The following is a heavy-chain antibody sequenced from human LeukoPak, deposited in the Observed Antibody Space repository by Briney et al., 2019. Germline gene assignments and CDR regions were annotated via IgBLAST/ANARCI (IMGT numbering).Heavy chain of an antibody. CDR2: IKEDGSEN. J-gene: IGHJ4*02. Sequence: PGGSLRLSCAASGFSFSHYWMSWVRQAPGKGLEWVANIKEDGSENQYVDSVKGRFTISRENAKNSLYLQMNSLRVEDTGVYYCARVSKQWEVPPAYWGQGTLVTVSS. D-gene: IGHD1-26*01. V-gene: IGHV3-7*01. CDR1: GFSFSHYW. CDR3: ARVSKQWEVPPAY.